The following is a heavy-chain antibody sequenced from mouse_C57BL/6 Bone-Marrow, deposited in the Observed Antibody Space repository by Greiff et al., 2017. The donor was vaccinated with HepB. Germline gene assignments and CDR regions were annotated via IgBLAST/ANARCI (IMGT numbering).Heavy chain of an antibody. CDR2: IHPNSGST. V-gene: IGHV1-64*01. CDR1: GYTFTSYW. D-gene: IGHD1-1*01. J-gene: IGHJ1*03. Sequence: QVQLQQPGAELVKPGASVKLSCKASGYTFTSYWMHWVKQRPGQGLEWIGMIHPNSGSTNYNEKFKSKATLTVDKSSSTAYMQRSSLTAEDSAVYYCARATVVADWYFDVWGTGTTVTVSS. CDR3: ARATVVADWYFDV.